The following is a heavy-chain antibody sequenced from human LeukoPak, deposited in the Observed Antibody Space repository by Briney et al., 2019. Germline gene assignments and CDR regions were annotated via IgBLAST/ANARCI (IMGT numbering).Heavy chain of an antibody. CDR1: GGSFSGYY. Sequence: PSEILSLTCAAYGGSFSGYYWSWIRQPPGKGLEWIGEINHSGSTNYNPSLKSRVTISVDTSKNRFSLKLSSVTAADTAVYYCARVDPHDFWSGPPGLWGQGTLVTVSS. D-gene: IGHD3-3*01. CDR2: INHSGST. CDR3: ARVDPHDFWSGPPGL. J-gene: IGHJ4*02. V-gene: IGHV4-34*01.